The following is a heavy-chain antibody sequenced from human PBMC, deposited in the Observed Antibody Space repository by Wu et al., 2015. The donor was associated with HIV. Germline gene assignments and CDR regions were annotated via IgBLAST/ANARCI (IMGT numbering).Heavy chain of an antibody. V-gene: IGHV1-2*02. CDR3: VRETCGGQNAILDLEF. Sequence: QLKQPGPQTKRPGASVTVSCVSDGYEYVNYKISWVRQVPGKGFEWMGWMDPRGGRVNYSWRFQGRMSMYRDVSTETSYMDLRGLTPDDTAKYFCVRETCGGQNAILDLEFWGQGTLVIVSS. CDR2: MDPRGGRV. D-gene: IGHD2-8*01. J-gene: IGHJ1*01. CDR1: GYEYVNYK.